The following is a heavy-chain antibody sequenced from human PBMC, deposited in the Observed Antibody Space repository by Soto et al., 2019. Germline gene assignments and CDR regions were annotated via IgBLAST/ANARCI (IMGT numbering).Heavy chain of an antibody. CDR3: AICNLLRSAGTHAFDI. Sequence: EVQLVESGGGLVQPGGSLRLSCAASGFTFSDHYMDWVRQAPGKGLEWVGRTRNKADSYTTEYAASVKGRFTISTDDSKNSLDLQMSSLKIADTAVYYCAICNLLRSAGTHAFDIWGQGTMVTGSS. V-gene: IGHV3-72*01. CDR1: GFTFSDHY. D-gene: IGHD1-1*01. J-gene: IGHJ3*02. CDR2: TRNKADSYTT.